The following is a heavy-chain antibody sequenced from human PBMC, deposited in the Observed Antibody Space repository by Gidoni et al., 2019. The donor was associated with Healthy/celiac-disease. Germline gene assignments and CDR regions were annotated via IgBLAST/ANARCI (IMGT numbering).Heavy chain of an antibody. CDR3: AKWVGPDDAFDI. Sequence: EVQLLESGGGLVQPGGSLRLSCAASGFPFSSYAMSWVRQAPGKGLEWVSAISGSGGSTYYADSVKGRFTISRDNSKNTLYLQMNSLRAEDTAVYYCAKWVGPDDAFDIWGQGTMVTVSS. CDR1: GFPFSSYA. J-gene: IGHJ3*02. V-gene: IGHV3-23*01. CDR2: ISGSGGST. D-gene: IGHD1-26*01.